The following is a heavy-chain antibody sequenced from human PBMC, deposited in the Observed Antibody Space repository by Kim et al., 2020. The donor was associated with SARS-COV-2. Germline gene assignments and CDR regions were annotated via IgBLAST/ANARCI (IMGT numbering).Heavy chain of an antibody. CDR1: GYTFTSYA. J-gene: IGHJ4*02. D-gene: IGHD3-10*01. CDR3: ARGRELWFGESFLNFDY. Sequence: ASVKVSCKASGYTFTSYAMNWVRQAPGQGLEWMGWINTNTGNPTYAQGFTGRFVFSLVTSVSTAYLQISSLKAEDTAVYYCARGRELWFGESFLNFDYWGQGTLVTVSS. CDR2: INTNTGNP. V-gene: IGHV7-4-1*02.